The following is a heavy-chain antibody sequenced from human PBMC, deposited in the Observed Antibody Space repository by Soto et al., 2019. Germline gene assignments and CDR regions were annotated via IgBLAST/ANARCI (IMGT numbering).Heavy chain of an antibody. CDR1: GYSFTSYW. CDR2: IYPGDSDT. J-gene: IGHJ6*02. D-gene: IGHD2-15*01. V-gene: IGHV5-51*01. CDR3: ARIGYCSGGSCKYGMDV. Sequence: GESLKISCKGSGYSFTSYWIGWVRQMPGKGLEWMGIIYPGDSDTRYSPSFQGQVTISADKSISTAYLQWSSLKASDTAMYYCARIGYCSGGSCKYGMDVWGQGTTVTVSS.